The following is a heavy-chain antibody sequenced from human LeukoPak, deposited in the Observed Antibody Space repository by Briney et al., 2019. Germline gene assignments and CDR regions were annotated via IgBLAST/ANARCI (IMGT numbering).Heavy chain of an antibody. D-gene: IGHD4-11*01. Sequence: PSETLSLTCTVSGGSISSGGYYWSWIRQHPGKGLEWIGYIYYSGCTDYNPSLKSRVTISVYTSNTQFSLKLSSVTPADAAVYYCARVVLTTVELRFDYWGQGSQVTVSS. J-gene: IGHJ4*02. CDR1: GGSISSGGYY. CDR3: ARVVLTTVELRFDY. V-gene: IGHV4-31*03. CDR2: IYYSGCT.